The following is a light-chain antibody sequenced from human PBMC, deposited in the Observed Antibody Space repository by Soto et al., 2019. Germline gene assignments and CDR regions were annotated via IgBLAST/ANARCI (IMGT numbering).Light chain of an antibody. CDR1: QSVTSGY. CDR2: AAS. CDR3: QQYGSSPYT. Sequence: IVLTQSPGTLSLSPGERATLSCRASQSVTSGYLAWYQQIPGQVPRLLVYAASTRATGIPGRFSGGGSGTDFTLTIHRLEPEDFAVYYCQQYGSSPYTFGGGTKVQI. J-gene: IGKJ4*01. V-gene: IGKV3-20*01.